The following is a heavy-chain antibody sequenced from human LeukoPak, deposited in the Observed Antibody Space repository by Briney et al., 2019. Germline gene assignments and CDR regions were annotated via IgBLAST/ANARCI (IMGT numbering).Heavy chain of an antibody. V-gene: IGHV1-46*01. CDR3: ARGDYNYLWGSYRRPYAFDI. CDR1: GYTFTSYY. Sequence: ASVKVSCKAYGYTFTSYYMHWVRQAPGQGLEWMGIINPSGGSTSYAQTFQGRVSITAVQSTNTAYMELSSLRSEDTAVYYCARGDYNYLWGSYRRPYAFDIWGQGTLVTVPS. CDR2: INPSGGST. J-gene: IGHJ3*02. D-gene: IGHD3-16*02.